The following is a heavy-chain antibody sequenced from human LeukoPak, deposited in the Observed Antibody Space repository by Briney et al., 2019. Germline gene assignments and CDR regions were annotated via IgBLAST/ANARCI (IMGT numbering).Heavy chain of an antibody. J-gene: IGHJ4*02. CDR1: GFTVSSNY. CDR3: ARGLRIFAFDY. D-gene: IGHD2-15*01. Sequence: GGSLRLSCAASGFTVSSNYMSWVRQAPGKGLEWVSVICSGGSTYYADSVKGRFTISRDNSKNTLYLQMNSLRAEDTAVYYCARGLRIFAFDYWGQGTLATVSS. V-gene: IGHV3-53*01. CDR2: ICSGGST.